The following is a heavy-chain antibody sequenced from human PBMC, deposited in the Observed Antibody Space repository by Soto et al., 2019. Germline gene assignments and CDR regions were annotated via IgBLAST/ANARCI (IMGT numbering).Heavy chain of an antibody. Sequence: SETLSLTCTVSGDSVNSGSYYWTWIRQPPGKGLEWIGYISYTWSTNYKPSLKSRVTMSMDTSKNQVSLKLSSATAADTAVYYCARAPDGYNYDAVIDLWGQGTLVTVS. V-gene: IGHV4-61*01. D-gene: IGHD5-12*01. CDR1: GDSVNSGSYY. CDR3: ARAPDGYNYDAVIDL. CDR2: ISYTWST. J-gene: IGHJ3*01.